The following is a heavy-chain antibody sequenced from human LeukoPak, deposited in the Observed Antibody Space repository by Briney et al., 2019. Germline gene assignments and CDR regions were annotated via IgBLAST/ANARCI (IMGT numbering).Heavy chain of an antibody. V-gene: IGHV4-4*07. J-gene: IGHJ3*02. CDR1: GGSISSYY. CDR2: IYTSGST. CDR3: ARDSSSSHAFDI. D-gene: IGHD6-6*01. Sequence: SETLSLTCTVSGGSISSYYWSWIRQPAGKGLEWIGRIYTSGSTNYNPSLESRVTMSVDTSKNQFSLKLSSVTAADTAVYYCARDSSSSHAFDIWGQGTMVTVSS.